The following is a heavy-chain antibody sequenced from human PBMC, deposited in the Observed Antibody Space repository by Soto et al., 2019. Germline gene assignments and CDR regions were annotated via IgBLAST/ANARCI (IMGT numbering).Heavy chain of an antibody. J-gene: IGHJ4*02. D-gene: IGHD2-2*01. Sequence: STTLSLTCAVCGDSIMGTYLGAWIRQPPGRGLEWIGYIYYTGSTNYNPSLKSRVTISLDTSRNQFSLKLSSVTAADTAVFYCAREYANSPEAFDFWGQGALVTVSS. CDR2: IYYTGST. CDR3: AREYANSPEAFDF. V-gene: IGHV4-59*01. CDR1: GDSIMGTYL.